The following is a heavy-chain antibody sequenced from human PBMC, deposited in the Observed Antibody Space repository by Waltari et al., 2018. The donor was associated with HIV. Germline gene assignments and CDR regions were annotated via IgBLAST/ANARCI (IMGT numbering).Heavy chain of an antibody. V-gene: IGHV3-30*18. D-gene: IGHD2-2*01. CDR2: ISYDGSNK. CDR1: GFTFSSYV. Sequence: QVQLVESGGGVVQPGRSLRLSCAASGFTFSSYVMHWVRQSPGKGLEWVAVISYDGSNKYYADSVKGRFTISRDNPRNTLYLQMNSLRPEDTAVYYCAKDPVPTLTDYYYYGMDVWGQGTTVTVSS. J-gene: IGHJ6*02. CDR3: AKDPVPTLTDYYYYGMDV.